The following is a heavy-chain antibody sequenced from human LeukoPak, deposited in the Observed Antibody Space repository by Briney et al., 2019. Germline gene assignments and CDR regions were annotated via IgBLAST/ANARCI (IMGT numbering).Heavy chain of an antibody. CDR2: ISGSGGST. J-gene: IGHJ3*02. Sequence: GGSLRLSCAASGFTFSSYAMSWVRQAPGKGLEWVSAISGSGGSTYYADSVKGRFTISRDNSKNTLYLQMNSLRAEDTAVYYCAKGTPIVGATRYAFDIWGQGTMVTVSS. V-gene: IGHV3-23*01. CDR1: GFTFSSYA. CDR3: AKGTPIVGATRYAFDI. D-gene: IGHD1-26*01.